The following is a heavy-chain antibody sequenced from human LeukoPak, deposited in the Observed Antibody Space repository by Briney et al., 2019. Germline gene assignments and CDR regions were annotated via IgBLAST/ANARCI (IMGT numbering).Heavy chain of an antibody. Sequence: GGSLRLSCAASGFTLSSYAMSWLRQAPGKGLEWVSGISGSGVSTYYADFVKGWFTIFRDNSKNTLYLQMNSLRAEDTAVYYCAKDKIVATIGRHWFDPGGQGPLVTVS. CDR2: ISGSGVST. CDR3: AKDKIVATIGRHWFDP. D-gene: IGHD5-12*01. V-gene: IGHV3-23*01. J-gene: IGHJ5*02. CDR1: GFTLSSYA.